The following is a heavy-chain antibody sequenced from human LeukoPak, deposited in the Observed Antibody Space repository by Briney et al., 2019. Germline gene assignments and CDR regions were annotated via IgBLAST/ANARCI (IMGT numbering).Heavy chain of an antibody. Sequence: GGSLRLSCAASGFTVSSNYMGWVRQSPGKGLEWVSVIYSGGSTYYADSVKGRFTISRDNSKNTLYLQMNSLRAEDTAVYYCARDRGSSRQFDPWGQGTLVTVSS. CDR3: ARDRGSSRQFDP. CDR2: IYSGGST. J-gene: IGHJ5*02. V-gene: IGHV3-66*01. CDR1: GFTVSSNY. D-gene: IGHD6-13*01.